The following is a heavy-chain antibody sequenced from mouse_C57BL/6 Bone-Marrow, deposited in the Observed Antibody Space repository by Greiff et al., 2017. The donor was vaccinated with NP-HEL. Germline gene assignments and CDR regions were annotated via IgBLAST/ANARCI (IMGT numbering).Heavy chain of an antibody. J-gene: IGHJ3*01. CDR2: ISNGGGST. Sequence: EVKLVESGGGLVQPGGSLKLSCAASGFTFSDYYMYWVRQTPEKRLEWVAYISNGGGSTYYPDTVKGRFTISRDNAKNTLYLQMSRLKSEDTAMYYCASSGSRGFAYWGQGTLVTVSA. CDR1: GFTFSDYY. D-gene: IGHD3-1*01. CDR3: ASSGSRGFAY. V-gene: IGHV5-12*01.